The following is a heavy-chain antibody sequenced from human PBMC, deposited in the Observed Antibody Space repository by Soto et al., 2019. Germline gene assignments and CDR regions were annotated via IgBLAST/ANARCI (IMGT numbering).Heavy chain of an antibody. D-gene: IGHD2-8*01. CDR3: ASGMGMLHSPSQLNPQFDY. J-gene: IGHJ4*02. CDR1: GGSISSGGYY. Sequence: SETLSLTCTVSGGSISSGGYYWSWIRQHPGKGLEWIGYIYYSGSTYYNPSLKSRVTISVDTSKNQFSLKLSSVTAADTAVYYCASGMGMLHSPSQLNPQFDYWGQGTLVTVSS. CDR2: IYYSGST. V-gene: IGHV4-31*03.